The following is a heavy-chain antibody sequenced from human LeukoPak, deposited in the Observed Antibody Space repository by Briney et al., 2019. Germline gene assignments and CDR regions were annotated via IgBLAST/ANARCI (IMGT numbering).Heavy chain of an antibody. D-gene: IGHD3-22*01. J-gene: IGHJ4*02. CDR2: ISSSGNTK. CDR1: GFTFSDFY. Sequence: GGSLRLSCAASGFTFSDFYMSWIRQAPGKGLEWVSYISSSGNTKYYADSVKGRFTMSRDNAKNSLYLQMNSLRAEDTAVYYCARDHNDSSGLAVDYWGQGTLVTVSS. V-gene: IGHV3-11*01. CDR3: ARDHNDSSGLAVDY.